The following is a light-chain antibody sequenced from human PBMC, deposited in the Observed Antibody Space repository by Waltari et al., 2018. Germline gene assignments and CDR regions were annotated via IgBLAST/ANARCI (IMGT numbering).Light chain of an antibody. CDR1: SSDVGAYDF. CDR2: EVN. V-gene: IGLV2-14*01. J-gene: IGLJ1*01. CDR3: SSYTSTHIPFV. Sequence: QSALTQPASVSGSPGQSITISCTRTSSDVGAYDFVSWYQHHPGKVPKVIIYEVNNRPSGVSSRFSASKSGNTASLTISGLQTEDEADYYCSSYTSTHIPFVFGTGTKVTVL.